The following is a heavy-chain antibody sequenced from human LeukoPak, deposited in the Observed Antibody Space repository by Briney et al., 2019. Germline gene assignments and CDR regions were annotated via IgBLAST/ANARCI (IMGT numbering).Heavy chain of an antibody. V-gene: IGHV1-69*01. J-gene: IGHJ6*03. CDR3: ARGQRSYYYYYMDV. Sequence: GASVKVSCKASGGTFSSYAISWVRQAPGQGLEWMGGIIPIFGTANYAQKFQGRVTITADESTSTAYMELSSLRSEDTAVHYCARGQRSYYYYYMDVWGKGTTVIVSS. CDR1: GGTFSSYA. CDR2: IIPIFGTA. D-gene: IGHD6-25*01.